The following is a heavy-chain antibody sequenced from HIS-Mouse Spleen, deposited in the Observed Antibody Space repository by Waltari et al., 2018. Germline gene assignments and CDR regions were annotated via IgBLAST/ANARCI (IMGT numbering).Heavy chain of an antibody. D-gene: IGHD1-26*01. Sequence: EVQLVESGGGLVKPGGSLRLSCAASGFTFSSYSMNWVRQAPGKGLECVSSMRRSSSYIYYAYSVKGRFTISRDNAKNSLYLQMNGLRAEDTAVYYCARGPDSGSSVSPDYWGQGTLVTVSS. V-gene: IGHV3-21*01. CDR3: ARGPDSGSSVSPDY. CDR1: GFTFSSYS. J-gene: IGHJ4*02. CDR2: MRRSSSYI.